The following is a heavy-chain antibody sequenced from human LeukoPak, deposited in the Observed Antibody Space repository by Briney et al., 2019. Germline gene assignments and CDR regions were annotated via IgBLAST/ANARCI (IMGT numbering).Heavy chain of an antibody. J-gene: IGHJ5*02. D-gene: IGHD6-19*01. CDR2: IYYSGST. CDR1: GGSISSYC. CDR3: ARIPESFIAVAGTGWFDP. Sequence: SETLSLTCTVSGGSISSYCWSWIRQPPGKGLEWIGYIYYSGSTNYNPSLKSRVTISVDTSKNQFSLKLSSVTAADTAVYYCARIPESFIAVAGTGWFDPWGQGTLVTVSS. V-gene: IGHV4-59*08.